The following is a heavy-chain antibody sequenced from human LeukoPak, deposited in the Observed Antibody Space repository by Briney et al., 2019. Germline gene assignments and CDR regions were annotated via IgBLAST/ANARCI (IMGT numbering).Heavy chain of an antibody. CDR3: ARRGEGYSYAMDY. D-gene: IGHD5-18*01. V-gene: IGHV4-59*08. CDR1: GGSISSYY. J-gene: IGHJ4*02. CDR2: IYYSGST. Sequence: SETLSLTCTVSGGSISSYYWSWIRQPPGKGLEWIGYIYYSGSTNYNPSLKSRVTISVDTSKNQFSLKLSSVTAADTAVYYCARRGEGYSYAMDYWGQGTLVTVSS.